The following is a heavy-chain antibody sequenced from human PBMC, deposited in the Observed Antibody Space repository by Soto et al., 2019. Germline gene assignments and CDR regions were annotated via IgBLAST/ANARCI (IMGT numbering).Heavy chain of an antibody. CDR3: ARSLGIYRRYYGMDV. V-gene: IGHV4-34*01. J-gene: IGHJ6*02. D-gene: IGHD5-12*01. Sequence: PSETLSLTCAVYGGSFSGYYWSWIRQPPGKGLEWIGEINHSGSTNYNPSLKSRVTISVDTSKNQFSLKLSSVTAADTAAYYCARSLGIYRRYYGMDVWGQGTTVTVS. CDR1: GGSFSGYY. CDR2: INHSGST.